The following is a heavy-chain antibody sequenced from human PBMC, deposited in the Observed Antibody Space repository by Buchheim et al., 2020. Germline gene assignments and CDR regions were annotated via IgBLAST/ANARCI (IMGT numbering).Heavy chain of an antibody. J-gene: IGHJ4*02. CDR3: ARILAYCGGDCGY. Sequence: QVQLVESGGGVVQPGRSLRLSCAASGFTFSSYAMHWVRQAPGKGLEWVAVISYDGSNKYYADSVKGRFTISRDNSKHTLYLQMNSLRAEDTAVYYCARILAYCGGDCGYWGQGTL. CDR1: GFTFSSYA. D-gene: IGHD2-21*02. CDR2: ISYDGSNK. V-gene: IGHV3-30-3*01.